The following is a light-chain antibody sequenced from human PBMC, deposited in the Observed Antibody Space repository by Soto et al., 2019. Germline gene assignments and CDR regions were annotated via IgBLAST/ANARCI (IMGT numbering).Light chain of an antibody. CDR2: DAS. CDR3: QQYDNLPLT. J-gene: IGKJ3*01. Sequence: DTQMTQSPSSLSASVGERVTITCQASQDIGKYLNWYQQKPGKAPELLIYDASLLEAGVPSRFSGSGSGTDFTFTISSLQPEDLATYYCQQYDNLPLTFGPGTKVDIK. CDR1: QDIGKY. V-gene: IGKV1-33*01.